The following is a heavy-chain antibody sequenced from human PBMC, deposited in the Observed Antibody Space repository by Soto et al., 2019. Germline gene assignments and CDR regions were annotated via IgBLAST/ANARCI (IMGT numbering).Heavy chain of an antibody. CDR2: IYYSGST. CDR1: GGSISSGDYY. D-gene: IGHD6-6*01. CDR3: ARGADSSSSPYYYYGMDV. V-gene: IGHV4-30-4*01. Sequence: SETLSLTCTVSGGSISSGDYYWSWIRQPPGKGLEWIGYIYYSGSTYYNPSLKSRVTISVDTSKSQFSLKLSSVTAADTAVYYCARGADSSSSPYYYYGMDVWGQGTTVTVSS. J-gene: IGHJ6*02.